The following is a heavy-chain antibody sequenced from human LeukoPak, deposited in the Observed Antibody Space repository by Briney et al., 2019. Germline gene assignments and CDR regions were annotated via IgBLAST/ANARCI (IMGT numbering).Heavy chain of an antibody. V-gene: IGHV3-15*01. D-gene: IGHD1-26*01. Sequence: GGSPRLSCAASGFTFSNAWMSWVRQAPGKGLEWVGRIKSKTDGGTTDYAAPVKGRFTISRDDSKNTLYLQMNSLKTEDTAVYYCTTDSGPPSGYFDYWGQGTLVTVSS. CDR3: TTDSGPPSGYFDY. CDR2: IKSKTDGGTT. CDR1: GFTFSNAW. J-gene: IGHJ4*02.